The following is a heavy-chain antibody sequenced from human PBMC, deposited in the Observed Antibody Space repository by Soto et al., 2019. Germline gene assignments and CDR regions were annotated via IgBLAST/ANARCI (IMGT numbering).Heavy chain of an antibody. Sequence: QVQLQESGPGLVKPSETLSLTCTVSGGSMSGYYWSWIRQPPGKGLEWIAYIYYSGSTNYNPSLKSRGTISVDRSKQQFSLKLSSVTAADTAVYYCARHQSIVGAYHYGMDVWGQGTTITVSS. CDR2: IYYSGST. J-gene: IGHJ6*02. V-gene: IGHV4-59*01. CDR3: ARHQSIVGAYHYGMDV. D-gene: IGHD1-26*01. CDR1: GGSMSGYY.